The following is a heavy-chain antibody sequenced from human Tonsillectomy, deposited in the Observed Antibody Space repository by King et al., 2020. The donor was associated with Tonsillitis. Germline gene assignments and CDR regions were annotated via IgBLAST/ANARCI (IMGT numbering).Heavy chain of an antibody. D-gene: IGHD3-10*01. V-gene: IGHV3-30*02. CDR1: GFTFSTYG. Sequence: VQLVESGGGVVQPGGSLRLSCAASGFTFSTYGMHWVRQAPGKGLEWVAFIRYDGSKQYYADSVKGRFTISRDKSKNTLYLQMNSLRGDDTAVYYCAKDNTGGWFGEELNYFDYWGQGTLVTVSS. CDR3: AKDNTGGWFGEELNYFDY. J-gene: IGHJ4*02. CDR2: IRYDGSKQ.